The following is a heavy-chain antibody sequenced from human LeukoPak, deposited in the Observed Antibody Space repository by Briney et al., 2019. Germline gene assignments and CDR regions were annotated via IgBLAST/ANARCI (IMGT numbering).Heavy chain of an antibody. CDR2: ILFDGNNK. Sequence: GGSLRLSCAASGFTFSSYAIHWVRQGPGKGLEWVAVILFDGNNKYYADSVKGRFTISRDNSKNTLSLQMNSLRPEDTAVYYCARDRGVATMDYWGQGTLVTVSS. D-gene: IGHD5-12*01. J-gene: IGHJ4*02. CDR1: GFTFSSYA. CDR3: ARDRGVATMDY. V-gene: IGHV3-30*14.